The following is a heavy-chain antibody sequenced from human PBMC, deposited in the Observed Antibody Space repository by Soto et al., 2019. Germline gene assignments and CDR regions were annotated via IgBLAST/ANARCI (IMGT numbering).Heavy chain of an antibody. D-gene: IGHD3-3*01. Sequence: QVQLQESGPGLVKPSGTLSLTCAVSGGSISSSNWWSWVRQPPGKGPEWIGEIYHSGSTNYNPSLKSRVTISGDKSKNQVSLKLSPGTGADTAVYYCARVSWSYFSGMDVWGQGITVTVSS. J-gene: IGHJ6*02. CDR2: IYHSGST. CDR1: GGSISSSNW. V-gene: IGHV4-4*02. CDR3: ARVSWSYFSGMDV.